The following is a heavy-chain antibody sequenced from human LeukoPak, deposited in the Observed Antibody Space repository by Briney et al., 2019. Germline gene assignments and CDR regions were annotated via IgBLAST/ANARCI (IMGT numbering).Heavy chain of an antibody. J-gene: IGHJ6*02. D-gene: IGHD3-10*01. CDR2: ISYDGSNK. CDR3: ARDPTMDYYYGMDV. Sequence: GGSLRLSCAASGFTFSSYAMHWARQAPGKGLEWVAVISYDGSNKYYADSVKGRFTISRDNSKNTLYLQMNSLRAEDTAVYYCARDPTMDYYYGMDVWGQGTTVTVSS. CDR1: GFTFSSYA. V-gene: IGHV3-30-3*01.